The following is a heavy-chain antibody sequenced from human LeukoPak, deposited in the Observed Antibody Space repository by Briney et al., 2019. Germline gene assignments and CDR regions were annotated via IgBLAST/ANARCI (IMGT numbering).Heavy chain of an antibody. CDR3: ATEQVFGSYWGFDY. V-gene: IGHV4-4*07. CDR2: IHTSGTT. CDR1: GGSTSGNL. J-gene: IGHJ4*02. Sequence: SETLSLTFSVSGGSTSGNLWSSIRQPAGKGLEWLGRIHTSGTTTYSPSFQSRVTMSIDTSKKHISLRLSSVTAADTAVYYCATEQVFGSYWGFDYWGQGSLVTVSS. D-gene: IGHD3-3*01.